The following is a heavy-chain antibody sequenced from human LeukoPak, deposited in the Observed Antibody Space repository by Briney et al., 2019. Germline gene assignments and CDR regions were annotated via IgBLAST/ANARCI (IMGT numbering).Heavy chain of an antibody. Sequence: PSETLSLTCAASGGSISSSNWWSWVRQPPGKGLEWIGEIYHSGSTNYNPSLKSRVTISVDTSKNQFSLKLSSVTAADTAVYYCARGLRYDSSGYCDYWGQGTLVTVSS. CDR1: GGSISSSNW. CDR2: IYHSGST. CDR3: ARGLRYDSSGYCDY. V-gene: IGHV4-4*02. D-gene: IGHD3-22*01. J-gene: IGHJ4*02.